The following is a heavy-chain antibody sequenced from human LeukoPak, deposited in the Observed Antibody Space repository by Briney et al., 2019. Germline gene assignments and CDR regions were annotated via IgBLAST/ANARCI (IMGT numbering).Heavy chain of an antibody. J-gene: IGHJ4*02. V-gene: IGHV3-23*01. D-gene: IGHD3-9*01. CDR3: AKAERVYYDILTGYYSPEY. Sequence: RGSLRLSCAASGFTFSSYAMSWVRQAPGKGLEWVSAISGSGGSAYYADSVKGRFTISRDNSKNTLYLQMNSLRAEDTAVYYCAKAERVYYDILTGYYSPEYWGQGTLVTVSS. CDR2: ISGSGGSA. CDR1: GFTFSSYA.